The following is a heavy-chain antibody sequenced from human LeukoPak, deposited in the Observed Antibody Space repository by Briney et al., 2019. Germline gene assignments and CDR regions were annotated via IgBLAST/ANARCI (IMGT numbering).Heavy chain of an antibody. CDR1: GFTFDDYG. CDR2: VNRDGSET. V-gene: IGHV3-7*03. J-gene: IGHJ6*02. Sequence: GRSLRLSCAASGFTFDDYGMHWVRQAPGRGPEWVANVNRDGSETYYLDSVKGRFTISKDNAKNSLYLQMNSLRAEDTALYHCARNNGMDVWGQGTTVIVSS. CDR3: ARNNGMDV.